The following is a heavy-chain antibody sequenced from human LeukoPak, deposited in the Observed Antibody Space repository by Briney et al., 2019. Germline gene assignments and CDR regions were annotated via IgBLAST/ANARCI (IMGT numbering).Heavy chain of an antibody. CDR3: AREAGGRYSPYYYGMDV. V-gene: IGHV3-33*01. Sequence: GRSLRLSCAASGFSFSTYAMHWVRQAPGKGLEWVALIWHDASHTFYTDSVKGRFTISRDNSKNTLYLQMNSLRAEDTAVYYCAREAGGRYSPYYYGMDVWGQGTTVTVSS. D-gene: IGHD3-9*01. CDR2: IWHDASHT. J-gene: IGHJ6*02. CDR1: GFSFSTYA.